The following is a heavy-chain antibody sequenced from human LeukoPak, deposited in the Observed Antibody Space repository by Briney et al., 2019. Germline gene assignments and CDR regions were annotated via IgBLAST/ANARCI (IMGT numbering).Heavy chain of an antibody. CDR1: GFTFSSDA. CDR3: AKGPQLYSGYHPDY. J-gene: IGHJ4*02. CDR2: VTGSYDTR. Sequence: GGSLRLSCAASGFTFSSDAMTWVRQAPGEGLELVSTVTGSYDTRYYADSVRGPFTISRDYSKTTVHLQLNNLRAEDTAMYYCAKGPQLYSGYHPDYWGQGTLVTVSS. D-gene: IGHD5-12*01. V-gene: IGHV3-23*01.